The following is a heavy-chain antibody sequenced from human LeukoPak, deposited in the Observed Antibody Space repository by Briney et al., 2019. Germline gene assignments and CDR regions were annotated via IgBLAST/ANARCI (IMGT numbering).Heavy chain of an antibody. CDR1: EFTVSNNY. CDR3: ARGLIVGTTGVWAFDI. V-gene: IGHV3-66*01. J-gene: IGHJ3*02. CDR2: IYKVGNT. Sequence: PGGSLRLSCAASEFTVSNNYMTWVRQAPGKGLEWVSVIYKVGNTFYADFVKGRFTISRDNSKNTLYLQMNSLSAEDTALYYCARGLIVGTTGVWAFDIWGQGTMVTVSS. D-gene: IGHD1-26*01.